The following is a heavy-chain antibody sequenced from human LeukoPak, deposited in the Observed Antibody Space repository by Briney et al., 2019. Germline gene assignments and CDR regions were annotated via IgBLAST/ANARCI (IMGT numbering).Heavy chain of an antibody. V-gene: IGHV4-59*11. CDR3: ARGVLTTVSYYMDV. Sequence: SETLSLTCTVSGGSISSHIWSWIRQPPGKGLEWIGYVYYSGSTNYNPSLRSRVTISIDTSKSQFSLKLSSVTAADTAVFYCARGVLTTVSYYMDVWGKGTTVTVSS. J-gene: IGHJ6*03. CDR1: GGSISSHI. CDR2: VYYSGST. D-gene: IGHD4-11*01.